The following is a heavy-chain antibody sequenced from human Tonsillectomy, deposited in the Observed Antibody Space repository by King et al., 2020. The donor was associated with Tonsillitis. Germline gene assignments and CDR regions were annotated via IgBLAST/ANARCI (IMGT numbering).Heavy chain of an antibody. V-gene: IGHV5-51*01. CDR3: ARSMDV. CDR2: IYPDDSET. J-gene: IGHJ6*02. CDR1: GYSFTGYW. Sequence: VQLVESGAEVKKPGESLKISCKGSGYSFTGYWIGWVRQMPGKGLEWMGIIYPDDSETRYSPSLQGQVTISVAKSISTAYLQWSSLKASDTAIYYCARSMDVWGQGTTVTVSS.